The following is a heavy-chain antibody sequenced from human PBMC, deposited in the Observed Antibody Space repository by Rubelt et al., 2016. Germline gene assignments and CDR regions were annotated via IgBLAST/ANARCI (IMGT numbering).Heavy chain of an antibody. D-gene: IGHD2-8*02. V-gene: IGHV4-38-2*02. Sequence: QVQLQESGPGLVKPSETLSLTCTVSGYSIRGGYYWGWIRQPPGKGLEWVSGIFGSSSRTFYSDSVEGRFTISRDNSKNMLYLQMNSLGVEDTAVYDCAKDYVSGEGYWELDSWGQGTLVTVSS. CDR2: IFGSSSRT. CDR3: AKDYVSGEGYWELDS. J-gene: IGHJ5*01. CDR1: GYSIRGGYY.